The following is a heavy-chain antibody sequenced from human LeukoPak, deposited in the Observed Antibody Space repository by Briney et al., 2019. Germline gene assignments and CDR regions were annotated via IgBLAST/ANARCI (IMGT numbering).Heavy chain of an antibody. V-gene: IGHV4-39*07. CDR3: ARSHYDSSVREYFQH. J-gene: IGHJ1*01. CDR2: IYYSGST. CDR1: GGSISSSSYY. Sequence: SETLSLTCTVSGGSISSSSYYWGWIRQPPGKGLEWIGSIYYSGSTYYNPSLKSRVTISVDTSKNQFSLKLSSVTAADTAVYYCARSHYDSSVREYFQHWGQGTLVTVSS. D-gene: IGHD3-22*01.